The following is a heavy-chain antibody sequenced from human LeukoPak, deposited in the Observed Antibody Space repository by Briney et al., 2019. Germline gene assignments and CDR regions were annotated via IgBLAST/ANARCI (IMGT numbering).Heavy chain of an antibody. V-gene: IGHV3-21*01. CDR1: GFTFSTYS. Sequence: PGGSLRLSCAASGFTFSTYSMEWVRQAPGKGLEWVSSIGSSSTYIYYADSVKGRFTISRDNAKNSLYLQMNSLRAEDTAVYYCARDFPLDFWSAYYYYYYYMDVWGKGTTVTVSS. CDR3: ARDFPLDFWSAYYYYYYYMDV. D-gene: IGHD3-3*01. CDR2: IGSSSTYI. J-gene: IGHJ6*03.